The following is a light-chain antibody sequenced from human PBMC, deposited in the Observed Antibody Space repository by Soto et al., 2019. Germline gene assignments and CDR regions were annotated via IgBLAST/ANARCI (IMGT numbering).Light chain of an antibody. CDR3: SSYTGSSINTVV. J-gene: IGLJ2*01. CDR2: EVS. V-gene: IGLV2-14*01. CDR1: SSDVGAYNR. Sequence: QSALTQPASVSGSPGQSITISCTGTSSDVGAYNRVSWYQQYPGQAPKVIIYEVSYRPSGVSNRFSGSKSGNTASLTISGLQAEDEADYYCSSYTGSSINTVVFGGGTKLTVL.